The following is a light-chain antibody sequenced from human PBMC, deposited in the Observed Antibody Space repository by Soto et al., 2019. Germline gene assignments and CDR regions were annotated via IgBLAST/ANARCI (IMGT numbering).Light chain of an antibody. J-gene: IGKJ2*01. CDR2: KAS. Sequence: DIQMTQSPSTLSASVGDRVTITCRASHSISAWLAWYQQKPGKAPKLLIYKASTLDSGVPSRFSGSGSGTEFTPTISSPQPDDFATYYCHQYHSFFNYTFGQGTKLEIK. CDR1: HSISAW. V-gene: IGKV1-5*03. CDR3: HQYHSFFNYT.